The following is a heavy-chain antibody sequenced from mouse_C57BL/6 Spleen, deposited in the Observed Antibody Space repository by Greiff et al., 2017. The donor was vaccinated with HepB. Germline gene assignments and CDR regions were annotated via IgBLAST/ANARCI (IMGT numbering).Heavy chain of an antibody. CDR1: GYTFTSYW. Sequence: QVQLQQPGAELVRPGPSVKLSCKASGYTFTSYWMHWVKQRPGQGLEWIGVIDPSDSYTNYNQKFKGKATLTVDTSSSTAYMQLSSLTSEDSAVYYCARGDYYGSSSYWYFDVWGTGTTVTVSS. D-gene: IGHD1-1*01. J-gene: IGHJ1*03. V-gene: IGHV1-59*01. CDR3: ARGDYYGSSSYWYFDV. CDR2: IDPSDSYT.